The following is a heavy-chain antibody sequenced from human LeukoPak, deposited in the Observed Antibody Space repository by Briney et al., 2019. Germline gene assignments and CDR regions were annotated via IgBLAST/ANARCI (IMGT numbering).Heavy chain of an antibody. V-gene: IGHV1-2*02. CDR1: GYTFTVYY. J-gene: IGHJ4*02. Sequence: ASVKVSFKASGYTFTVYYMHWVRQAPGQGGEWMGWINPNSGGTNYTQKFQGRVTMTRDTSISTAYMQLSRLRSDDTAVYYCARSRSSIVVGATGYWGQGTLVTVSS. D-gene: IGHD1-26*01. CDR2: INPNSGGT. CDR3: ARSRSSIVVGATGY.